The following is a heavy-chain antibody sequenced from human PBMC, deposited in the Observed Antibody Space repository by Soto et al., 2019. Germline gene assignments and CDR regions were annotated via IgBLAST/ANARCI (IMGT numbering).Heavy chain of an antibody. V-gene: IGHV4-31*03. J-gene: IGHJ4*02. CDR2: IYYSGST. CDR1: GGSISSGGYY. Sequence: QVQLQESGPGLVKPSQTLSLTCTVSGGSISSGGYYWSWIRQHPGKGLEWIGYIYYSGSTYYNPSLKSRVIISVDTSKNQFSLKLSSVTAADTAVYYCARVTAPAGTIEWIDYWGQGTLVTVSS. CDR3: ARVTAPAGTIEWIDY. D-gene: IGHD6-13*01.